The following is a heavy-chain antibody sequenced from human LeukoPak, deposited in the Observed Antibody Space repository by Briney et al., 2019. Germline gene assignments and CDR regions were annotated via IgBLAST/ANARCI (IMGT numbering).Heavy chain of an antibody. CDR1: GFTVSTNY. CDR3: ARSGLSRFGF. V-gene: IGHV3-53*01. D-gene: IGHD2/OR15-2a*01. J-gene: IGHJ4*02. Sequence: PGGSLRLSCVVSGFTVSTNYMSWVRQAPGKGLEWVSLIYSGGSTYYADSVKGRFTISRDNSRNTLYLQMNSLRAEDTAVYYCARSGLSRFGFWGQGTLVTVSS. CDR2: IYSGGST.